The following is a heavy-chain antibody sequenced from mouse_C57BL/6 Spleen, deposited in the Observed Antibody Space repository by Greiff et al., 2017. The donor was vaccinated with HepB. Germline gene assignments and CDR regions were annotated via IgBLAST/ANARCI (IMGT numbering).Heavy chain of an antibody. V-gene: IGHV5-12*01. CDR1: GFTFSDYY. J-gene: IGHJ2*01. Sequence: EVKLVESGGGLVQPGGSLKLSCAASGFTFSDYYMYWVRQTPEKRLEWVAYISNGGGSTYYPDTVKGRFTISRDNAKNTLYLQMSRLKSEDTAMYYCARGYDYDPLFDYWGQGTTLTVSS. CDR3: ARGYDYDPLFDY. D-gene: IGHD2-4*01. CDR2: ISNGGGST.